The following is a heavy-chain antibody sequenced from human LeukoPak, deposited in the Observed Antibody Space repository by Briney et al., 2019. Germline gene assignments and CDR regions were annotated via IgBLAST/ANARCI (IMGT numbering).Heavy chain of an antibody. CDR3: AREPLVVDNWFDP. J-gene: IGHJ5*02. CDR2: INAGNGNT. Sequence: GASVKVSCKASGYTFTSYAMHWVRQAPGQRLEWMGWINAGNGNTKYSQKFQGRVTITRDTSASTAYMELSSLRSEDTAVYYCAREPLVVDNWFDPWGQGTLATVSS. CDR1: GYTFTSYA. V-gene: IGHV1-3*01. D-gene: IGHD2-15*01.